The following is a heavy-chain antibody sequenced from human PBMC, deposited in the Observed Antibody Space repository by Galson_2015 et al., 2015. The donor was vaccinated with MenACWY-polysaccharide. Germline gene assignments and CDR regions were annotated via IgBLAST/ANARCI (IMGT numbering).Heavy chain of an antibody. V-gene: IGHV1-8*01. Sequence: SVKVSCKASGYTFTSYDINWVRQAPGQGLEWMGWMNPNSGNTGYPQKFQGRVTMTRNTSISTAYMELSSLRSEDTAVYYCARERGVIVLAANWFDPWGQGTLVPVSS. D-gene: IGHD3-10*01. CDR2: MNPNSGNT. J-gene: IGHJ5*02. CDR3: ARERGVIVLAANWFDP. CDR1: GYTFTSYD.